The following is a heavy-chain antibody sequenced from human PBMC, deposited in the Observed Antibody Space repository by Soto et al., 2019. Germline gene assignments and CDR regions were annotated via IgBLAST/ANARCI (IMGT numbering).Heavy chain of an antibody. CDR3: AKNLYYYDVSGLH. V-gene: IGHV3-23*01. Sequence: EVQLLESGGGFVQPGGSLRLSCAASGFTFSSYAMSWVRQAPGKGLEWVSAISGSGGSTYYADSVKGRFTISRDNSKNTLYLQMNSLRAEDTAVYYCAKNLYYYDVSGLHWGQGTLVTVSS. CDR1: GFTFSSYA. D-gene: IGHD3-22*01. J-gene: IGHJ4*02. CDR2: ISGSGGST.